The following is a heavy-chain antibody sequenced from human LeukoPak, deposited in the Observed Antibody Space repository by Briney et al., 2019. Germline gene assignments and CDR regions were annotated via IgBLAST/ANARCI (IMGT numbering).Heavy chain of an antibody. D-gene: IGHD3-10*01. CDR3: ARDGAPYYYGSGSYYWDY. J-gene: IGHJ4*02. Sequence: ASVKVSCKASGYTFTSYAMHWVRQAPGQRLEWMGWINAGNGNTKYSQGFQGRVTITRDTSASTAYMELSSLRSEDMAVYYCARDGAPYYYGSGSYYWDYWGQGTLVTVSS. CDR1: GYTFTSYA. V-gene: IGHV1-3*03. CDR2: INAGNGNT.